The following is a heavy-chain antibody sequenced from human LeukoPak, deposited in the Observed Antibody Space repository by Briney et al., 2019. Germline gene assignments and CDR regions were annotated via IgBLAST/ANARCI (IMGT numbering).Heavy chain of an antibody. CDR1: GFTFSNAW. D-gene: IGHD3-10*01. J-gene: IGHJ4*02. V-gene: IGHV3-15*01. Sequence: PGGPLRLSCAASGFTFSNAWMSWVRQAPGKGLEWDGRIKSKTDGGTTDYAAPVKGRFTISRDDSKNTLYLQMNSLKTEDTAVYYCTTGVRLPHPPDWSQGTLVTVSS. CDR3: TTGVRLPHPPD. CDR2: IKSKTDGGTT.